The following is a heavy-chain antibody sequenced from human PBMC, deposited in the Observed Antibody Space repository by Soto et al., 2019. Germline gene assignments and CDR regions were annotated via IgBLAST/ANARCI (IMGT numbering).Heavy chain of an antibody. J-gene: IGHJ6*02. CDR3: ARDPVLTWNLFHYTMDV. D-gene: IGHD1-1*01. V-gene: IGHV1-2*02. Sequence: GASVKVSCKASGYTFADYYLHWVRQAPGQGLEWMGWINPNTAFTKYAQNFQGRVTMTSDTSISTAYMELSSLRSDDTAVYYCARDPVLTWNLFHYTMDVWGQGTTVTVSS. CDR1: GYTFADYY. CDR2: INPNTAFT.